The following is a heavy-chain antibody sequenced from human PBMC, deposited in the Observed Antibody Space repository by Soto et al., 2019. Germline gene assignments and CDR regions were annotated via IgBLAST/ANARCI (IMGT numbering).Heavy chain of an antibody. CDR3: ARDPSNGWHHFDH. D-gene: IGHD6-19*01. CDR1: GDSVSSNSAT. Sequence: SQTLSLTCAISGDSVSSNSATWNWIRQSPSRGLEWLGRTYYRSKWCNDYALSVKSRITINPDTSKNQFSLQLNSVTPEDTAVYYCARDPSNGWHHFDHWGQGTLVTVSS. V-gene: IGHV6-1*01. J-gene: IGHJ4*02. CDR2: TYYRSKWCN.